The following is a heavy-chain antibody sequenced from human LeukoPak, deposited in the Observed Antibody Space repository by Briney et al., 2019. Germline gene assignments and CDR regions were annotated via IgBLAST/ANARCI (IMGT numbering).Heavy chain of an antibody. V-gene: IGHV1-46*01. CDR3: ARDRQLLWFGELLFLPVVY. D-gene: IGHD3-10*01. J-gene: IGHJ4*02. CDR1: GYTFTSYY. CDR2: INPSGGST. Sequence: ASVKVSCKASGYTFTSYYMHWVRQAPGQGLEWMGIINPSGGSTSYAQKFQGRVTMTRDTSTSTVYMELSSLRSEDTAVYYCARDRQLLWFGELLFLPVVYWGQGTLVTVSS.